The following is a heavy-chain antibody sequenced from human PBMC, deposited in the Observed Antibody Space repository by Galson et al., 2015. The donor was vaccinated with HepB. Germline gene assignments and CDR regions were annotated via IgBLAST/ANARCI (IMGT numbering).Heavy chain of an antibody. CDR1: GFTFNSYE. J-gene: IGHJ4*02. D-gene: IGHD5-12*01. CDR2: ISGSAGST. Sequence: SLRLSCAASGFTFNSYEMHWVRQAPGKGLEWVSFISGSAGSTEYADSVKGRLTISRDNSKNTLFLQMNSLTPEDTAFYYCAKDPHQKRLPFSYYFDFWGQGTRVTVSS. V-gene: IGHV3-23*01. CDR3: AKDPHQKRLPFSYYFDF.